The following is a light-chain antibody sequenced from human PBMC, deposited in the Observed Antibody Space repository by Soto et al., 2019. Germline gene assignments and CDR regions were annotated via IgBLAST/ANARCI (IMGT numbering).Light chain of an antibody. CDR2: LGS. CDR3: MQALQSPPT. CDR1: QSLLHSNGYDS. V-gene: IGKV2-28*01. Sequence: EIVMTQSPLSLPVTPGEPASISCRSSQSLLHSNGYDSLDWYLQKPGQSPQLLIYLGSNRASGVPARFSGSGSGTEFTLKISRVEADDVGVYYCMQALQSPPTFGQGTKVEIK. J-gene: IGKJ1*01.